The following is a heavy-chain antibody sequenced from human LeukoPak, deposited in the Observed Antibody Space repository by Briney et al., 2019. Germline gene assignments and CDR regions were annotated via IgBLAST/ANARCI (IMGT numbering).Heavy chain of an antibody. V-gene: IGHV3-30*02. CDR3: AKTSGTELYYFDY. CDR1: GFTFSSYG. Sequence: GGSLRLSCAASGFTFSSYGMHWVRQAPGKGLEWVAFTRYDGSNKYYADSVKGRFTISRDNSKNTLYLQMNSLRAEDTAVYYCAKTSGTELYYFDYWGQGTLVTVSS. D-gene: IGHD1-26*01. J-gene: IGHJ4*02. CDR2: TRYDGSNK.